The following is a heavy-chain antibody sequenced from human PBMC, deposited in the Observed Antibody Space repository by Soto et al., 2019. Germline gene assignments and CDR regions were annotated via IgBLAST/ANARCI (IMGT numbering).Heavy chain of an antibody. CDR3: AKDGLGVRFLEWLLDY. Sequence: QVQLVESGGGVVQPGRSLRLSCAASGFTFSSYGMHWVRQAPGKGLEWVAVISYDESNKYYADSVKGRFTISRDNSKNTLYLQMNSLRAEDTAVYYCAKDGLGVRFLEWLLDYWGQGTLVTVSS. V-gene: IGHV3-30*18. CDR2: ISYDESNK. J-gene: IGHJ4*02. D-gene: IGHD3-3*01. CDR1: GFTFSSYG.